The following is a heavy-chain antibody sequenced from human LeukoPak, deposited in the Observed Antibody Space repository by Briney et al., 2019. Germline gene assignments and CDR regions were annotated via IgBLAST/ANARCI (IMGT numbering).Heavy chain of an antibody. Sequence: SVKVSCKTSGGTFLSHTFSWVRQAPGQGLEWMGKITPVINTANYAQTFQGRVSIYADKSTTTVYMDLSGRRPDDAAVYYRARVNLRGSNYNWFDPWGQGTRVTVSS. CDR2: ITPVINTA. V-gene: IGHV1-69*08. CDR1: GGTFLSHT. J-gene: IGHJ5*02. D-gene: IGHD1-26*01. CDR3: ARVNLRGSNYNWFDP.